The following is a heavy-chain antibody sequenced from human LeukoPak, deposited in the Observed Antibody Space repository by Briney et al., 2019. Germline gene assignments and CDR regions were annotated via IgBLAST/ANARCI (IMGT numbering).Heavy chain of an antibody. J-gene: IGHJ3*02. V-gene: IGHV3-23*01. CDR3: AKDRDYYDSSGYYSGAFDI. D-gene: IGHD3-22*01. Sequence: GGSLRLSCAASGFTFSDYYMSWVRQAPGEGLEWVSAISGSGGSTYYADSVKGRFTISRDNSKNTLYLQMNSLRAEDTAVYYCAKDRDYYDSSGYYSGAFDIWGQGTMVTVSS. CDR2: ISGSGGST. CDR1: GFTFSDYY.